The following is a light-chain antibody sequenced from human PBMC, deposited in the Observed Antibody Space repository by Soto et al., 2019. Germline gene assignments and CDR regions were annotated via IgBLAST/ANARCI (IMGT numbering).Light chain of an antibody. CDR1: ETVSTN. V-gene: IGKV3-15*01. CDR3: QKYNSWPQT. J-gene: IGKJ1*01. Sequence: ETVLTQSPATLSVSPGERVTLSRRASETVSTNLAWYQQRPGQAPRLLIYDASTGATGIPDRLSGRRSGTEFTLTISSLQSEDFGVYYCQKYNSWPQTCGQGTKVDIK. CDR2: DAS.